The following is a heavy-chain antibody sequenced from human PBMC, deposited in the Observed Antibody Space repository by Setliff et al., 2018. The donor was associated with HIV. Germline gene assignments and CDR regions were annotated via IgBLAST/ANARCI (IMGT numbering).Heavy chain of an antibody. Sequence: GGSLRLSCAASGFTFSDFWMSWARQAPGKGLEWVANIKQDGSEKYYVDSVKGRFTISRDNAKNSLYLQMNSLRAEDTAVYYCARVRGITMIVVVIHDAFDIWGQGTMVTVSS. CDR1: GFTFSDFW. D-gene: IGHD3-22*01. V-gene: IGHV3-7*01. CDR3: ARVRGITMIVVVIHDAFDI. CDR2: IKQDGSEK. J-gene: IGHJ3*02.